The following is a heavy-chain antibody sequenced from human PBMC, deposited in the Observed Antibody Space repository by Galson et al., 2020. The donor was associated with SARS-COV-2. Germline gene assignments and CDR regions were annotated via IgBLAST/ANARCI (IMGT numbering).Heavy chain of an antibody. Sequence: GGSLRLSCAASGFTFSSYGMHWVRQAPGKGLEWVAVISYDGSDKYFADSVKGRFTISRDNSKNTLYVQMNSLRPEDTAVYYCAKDGGHGGGGDWFLYYLDYWGQGTLVTVSS. V-gene: IGHV3-30*18. J-gene: IGHJ4*02. CDR3: AKDGGHGGGGDWFLYYLDY. CDR2: ISYDGSDK. CDR1: GFTFSSYG. D-gene: IGHD2-21*02.